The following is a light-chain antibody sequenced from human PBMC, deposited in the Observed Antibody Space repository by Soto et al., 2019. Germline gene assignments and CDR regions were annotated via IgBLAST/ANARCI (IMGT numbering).Light chain of an antibody. CDR1: QSVSSSY. CDR2: GAS. Sequence: EIVLTQSPGTLSLSLGERATLSCRASQSVSSSYLAWYQQKPGQAPRLLMYGASSRASGLPARFSGSGSGTDFTLTISRLQPEDFAVYYCQQYGSSPGTFGQGTKVEIK. V-gene: IGKV3-20*01. J-gene: IGKJ1*01. CDR3: QQYGSSPGT.